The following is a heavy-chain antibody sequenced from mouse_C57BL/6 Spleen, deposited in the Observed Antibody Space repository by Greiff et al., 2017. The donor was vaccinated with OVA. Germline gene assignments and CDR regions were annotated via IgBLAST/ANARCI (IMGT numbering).Heavy chain of an antibody. CDR2: IHPNSGST. CDR1: GYTFTSYW. V-gene: IGHV1-64*01. D-gene: IGHD1-1*01. Sequence: QVQLQQPGAELVKPGASVKLSCKASGYTFTSYWMHWVKQRPGQGLEWIGMIHPNSGSTNYNEKFKSKATLTVDKSSSTAYMQLSSLTSEDSAVYYCASITTVVATEAYWGQGTLVTVSA. J-gene: IGHJ3*01. CDR3: ASITTVVATEAY.